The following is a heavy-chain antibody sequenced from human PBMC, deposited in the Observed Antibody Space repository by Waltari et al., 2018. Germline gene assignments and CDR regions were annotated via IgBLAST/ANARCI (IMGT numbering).Heavy chain of an antibody. CDR1: GFTFSSYA. CDR2: ISSSSSTI. D-gene: IGHD2-15*01. V-gene: IGHV3-48*01. Sequence: VQLVESGGGVVQPGGSLRLSCAASGFTFSSYAMHWVRQAPGKGLEWVSYISSSSSTIYYADSVKGRFTISRDNAKNSLYLQMNSLRAEDTAVYYCARDKFVDRNRVAFDIWGQGTMVTVSS. CDR3: ARDKFVDRNRVAFDI. J-gene: IGHJ3*02.